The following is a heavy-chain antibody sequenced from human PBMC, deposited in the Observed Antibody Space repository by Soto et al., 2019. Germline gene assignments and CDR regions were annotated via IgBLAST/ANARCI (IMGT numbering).Heavy chain of an antibody. D-gene: IGHD2-15*01. V-gene: IGHV3-30*18. J-gene: IGHJ6*02. CDR1: GFTFSSYG. CDR2: ISYDGSNK. CDR3: AKDSFFVGDIVVVGATGYGMDV. Sequence: QVQLVESGGGVVQPGRSLRLSCAASGFTFSSYGMHWVRQAPGKGLEWGAVISYDGSNKYYADSVKGRFTISRDNSKNTLYLQMNSLRAEDSAVYYCAKDSFFVGDIVVVGATGYGMDVWGQGTTVTVSS.